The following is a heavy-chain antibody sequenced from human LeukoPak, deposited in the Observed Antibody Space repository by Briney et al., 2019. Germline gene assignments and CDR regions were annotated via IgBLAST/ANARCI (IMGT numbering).Heavy chain of an antibody. V-gene: IGHV1-69*04. D-gene: IGHD3-10*01. CDR2: IIPILGIA. J-gene: IGHJ5*02. CDR1: GGTFSSYA. CDR3: ARDAGAILWPRDNNWFDP. Sequence: ASVKVSCKASGGTFSSYAISWVRQAPGQGLEWMGRIIPILGIANYAQKFQGRVTITADKSTSTAYMELSSLRSEDTAVYYCARDAGAILWPRDNNWFDPWGQGTLVTVSS.